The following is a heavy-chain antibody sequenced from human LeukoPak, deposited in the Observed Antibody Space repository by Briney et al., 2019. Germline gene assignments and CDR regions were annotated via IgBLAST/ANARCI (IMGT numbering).Heavy chain of an antibody. CDR1: GFSVSGNY. V-gene: IGHV3-53*01. Sequence: GGSLRLSCVASGFSVSGNYMSWVRQAPGKGLEWVSVIYSGGSTYYADSVKGRFTISRDNSKNTLYLQMNSLRAEDTAVYYCARVTFPAYYYDSSGYYFDYWGQGTLVTVSS. CDR3: ARVTFPAYYYDSSGYYFDY. J-gene: IGHJ4*02. D-gene: IGHD3-22*01. CDR2: IYSGGST.